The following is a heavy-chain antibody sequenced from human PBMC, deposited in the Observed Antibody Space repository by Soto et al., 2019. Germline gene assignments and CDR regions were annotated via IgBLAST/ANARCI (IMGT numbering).Heavy chain of an antibody. CDR3: AKELLRLGESLERYFDY. D-gene: IGHD3-10*01. CDR2: ISGSGTSR. CDR1: GFTFSTYA. J-gene: IGHJ4*02. V-gene: IGHV3-23*01. Sequence: PGGSRRLSCAASGFTFSTYAMSGVRQAPGKGLEWVSAISGSGTSRYYADSAKGRFTISRDNSKNTLFLQLNSLRAEDTAVYYCAKELLRLGESLERYFDYWGQGTPVTVSS.